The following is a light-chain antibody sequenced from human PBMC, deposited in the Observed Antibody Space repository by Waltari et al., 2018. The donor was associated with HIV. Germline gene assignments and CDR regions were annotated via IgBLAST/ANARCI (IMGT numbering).Light chain of an antibody. V-gene: IGLV2-14*03. CDR1: SSDVGGYNY. CDR2: DVS. CDR3: SSYTSSSTLV. J-gene: IGLJ2*01. Sequence: QSALTLPASVSGSPAQSLTIPCTGASSDVGGYNYVSWYQQHPGKAPKLMIYDVSHRPSGVSNRFSGSKSGNTASLTISGLQAEDEADYYCSSYTSSSTLVFGGGTKLTVL.